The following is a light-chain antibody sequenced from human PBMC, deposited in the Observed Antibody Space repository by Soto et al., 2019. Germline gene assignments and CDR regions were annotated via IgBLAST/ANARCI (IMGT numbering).Light chain of an antibody. CDR3: KQSYSTPPIT. CDR1: PSISSY. Sequence: DIQMTQSPSSLSASVGDRVTITCRASPSISSYLNCYQQKPGKAPKLLIYAASSLQSGVPSRFSGSGSGTDFTLTISSLQPEDFATYYCKQSYSTPPITFGQGTRLEIK. V-gene: IGKV1-39*01. J-gene: IGKJ5*01. CDR2: AAS.